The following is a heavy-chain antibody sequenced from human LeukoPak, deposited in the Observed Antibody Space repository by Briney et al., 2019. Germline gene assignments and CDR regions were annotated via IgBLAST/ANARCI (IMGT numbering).Heavy chain of an antibody. V-gene: IGHV3-49*04. CDR1: GFTFGDYA. J-gene: IGHJ4*02. Sequence: PGGSLRLSCTASGFTFGDYAMSWVRQAPGKGLEWVGFNRSKAYGGTTEYAASVKGRFTISRDDSKSIAYLQMNSLKTEDTAVYYCTRAPLRITIFGVVIFSGDYWGQGTLVTVSS. CDR2: NRSKAYGGTT. CDR3: TRAPLRITIFGVVIFSGDY. D-gene: IGHD3-3*01.